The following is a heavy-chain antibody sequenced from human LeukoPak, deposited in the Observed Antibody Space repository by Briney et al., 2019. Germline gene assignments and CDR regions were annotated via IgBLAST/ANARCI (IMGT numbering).Heavy chain of an antibody. CDR1: GFTFSSYW. CDR2: INNDGNTT. CDR3: GRDLLNYEVGPY. Sequence: GGSLRLSCAASGFTFSSYWMHWIRQAPGKGLVWVSHINNDGNTTNYADSVKGRFTISRDNAKNTLYLQMNSLRVEDTAVYYCGRDLLNYEVGPYWGQGTLVTVSS. V-gene: IGHV3-74*01. J-gene: IGHJ4*02. D-gene: IGHD1-7*01.